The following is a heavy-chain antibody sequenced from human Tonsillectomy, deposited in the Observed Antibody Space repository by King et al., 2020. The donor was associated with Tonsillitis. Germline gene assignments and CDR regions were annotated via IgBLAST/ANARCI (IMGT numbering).Heavy chain of an antibody. D-gene: IGHD5-18*01. V-gene: IGHV1-46*01. CDR1: GYTFTSYY. J-gene: IGHJ4*02. Sequence: QLVQSGAEVKKPGASVKVSCKASGYTFTSYYMHWVRQAPGQGLEWMGIINPIGGSTSYAQKFQGRVTMTRDTSTSTVYMELSSLRSEDTAVYYCARDRGRYGYDYWGQGTLVTVSS. CDR3: ARDRGRYGYDY. CDR2: INPIGGST.